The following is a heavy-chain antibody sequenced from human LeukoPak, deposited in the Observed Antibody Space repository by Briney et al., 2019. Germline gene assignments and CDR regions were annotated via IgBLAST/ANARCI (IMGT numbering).Heavy chain of an antibody. CDR3: AKNGGMATILDY. CDR1: GFAFSSYG. V-gene: IGHV3-30*02. Sequence: GGALRLSCAASGFAFSSYGMHWVRQAPGKGLEWVAFIRYDGSNKYYADSVKGRFTISRDNSKNTLYLQMNSLRAEDTAVYYCAKNGGMATILDYWGQGTLVTVSS. D-gene: IGHD5-24*01. J-gene: IGHJ4*02. CDR2: IRYDGSNK.